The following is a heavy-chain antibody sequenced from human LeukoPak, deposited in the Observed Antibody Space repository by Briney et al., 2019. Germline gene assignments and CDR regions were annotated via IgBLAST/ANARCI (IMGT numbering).Heavy chain of an antibody. CDR2: IIPILGIA. Sequence: SVKVSCKASGGTFSSYAISWVRQAPGQGLEWMGRIIPILGIANYAQKFQGRVTITADKSTSTAYMELSSLRSEDTAVYYCAREPSMVGGVDIDYWGQGTLVTVSS. J-gene: IGHJ4*02. CDR3: AREPSMVGGVDIDY. D-gene: IGHD3-10*01. CDR1: GGTFSSYA. V-gene: IGHV1-69*04.